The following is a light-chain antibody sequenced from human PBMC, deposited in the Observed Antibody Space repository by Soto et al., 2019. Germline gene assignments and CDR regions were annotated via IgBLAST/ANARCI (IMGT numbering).Light chain of an antibody. CDR2: EVS. CDR3: SSYTSSSTFV. Sequence: QSALTQPASVSGSPGQSITISCTGSSSDVGAYNSVSWYQQHPGKAPKVMIYEVSNRPSGASNRFSGSKSGNTASLIISGLQAEDEADYYFSSYTSSSTFVLGTGTKVTVL. J-gene: IGLJ1*01. V-gene: IGLV2-14*01. CDR1: SSDVGAYNS.